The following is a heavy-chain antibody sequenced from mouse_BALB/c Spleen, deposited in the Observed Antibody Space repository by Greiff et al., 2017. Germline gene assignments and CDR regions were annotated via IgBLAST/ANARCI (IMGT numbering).Heavy chain of an antibody. CDR3: ARTTMTLMDY. D-gene: IGHD2-4*01. J-gene: IGHJ4*01. CDR2: ISRGSSTI. V-gene: IGHV5-17*02. Sequence: DVMLVESGGGLVQPGGSRKLSCAASGFTFSSFGMHWVRQAPEKGLEWVAYISRGSSTIYYADTVKGRFTISRDNPKNTLFLQMTSLRSEDTAMYYCARTTMTLMDYWGQGTSVTVSS. CDR1: GFTFSSFG.